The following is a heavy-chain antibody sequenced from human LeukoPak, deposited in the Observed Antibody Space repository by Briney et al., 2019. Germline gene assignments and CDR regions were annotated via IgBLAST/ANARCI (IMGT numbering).Heavy chain of an antibody. CDR2: IWYDGSNK. J-gene: IGHJ4*03. D-gene: IGHD1-26*01. Sequence: GGSLRLSCAASGFTFSRYGMHWVRQAPGKGLEWVAVIWYDGSNKYYADSVKGRFTISRDNSKNTLYLQMNSLRADDTAVCYCATENSGSYYGYFDSWGQGTLVTVSS. CDR1: GFTFSRYG. CDR3: ATENSGSYYGYFDS. V-gene: IGHV3-33*01.